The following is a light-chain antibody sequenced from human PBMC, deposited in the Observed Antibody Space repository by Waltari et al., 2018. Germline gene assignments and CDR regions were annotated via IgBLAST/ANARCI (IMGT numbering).Light chain of an antibody. V-gene: IGLV2-11*01. Sequence: QSALTQPRSVSGSPGQSVTISCPGTSSDVGGYNYVSWYQQHPGKAPKLMIYDFNKRPSGVPDRFSGSESGNTASLTISGLQAEDEADYYCFSYAGSWVFGGGTKLTVL. CDR3: FSYAGSWV. CDR1: SSDVGGYNY. CDR2: DFN. J-gene: IGLJ3*02.